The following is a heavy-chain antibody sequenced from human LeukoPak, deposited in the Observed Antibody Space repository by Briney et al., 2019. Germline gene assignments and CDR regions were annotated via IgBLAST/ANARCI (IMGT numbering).Heavy chain of an antibody. CDR1: GLDFRNAW. CDR2: IKRNTDPGTT. D-gene: IGHD6-19*01. J-gene: IGHJ4*02. Sequence: PGGSLRLSCAASGLDFRNAWVSWVRQAPGKGLEWVAHIKRNTDPGTTSYVAPVEGRFTVSRDDSKNTLYLQMNSLKIEDTGVYYCSTGDRGWQDYWGRGTLVTVSS. V-gene: IGHV3-15*01. CDR3: STGDRGWQDY.